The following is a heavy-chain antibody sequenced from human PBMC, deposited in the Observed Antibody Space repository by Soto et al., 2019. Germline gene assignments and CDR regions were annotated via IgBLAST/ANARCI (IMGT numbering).Heavy chain of an antibody. J-gene: IGHJ6*02. V-gene: IGHV3-7*04. CDR2: IKQDGSEK. CDR3: ARAEYSSGWDYYYGMDV. Sequence: GGSLRLSCAASGFTFSSYWMSWVRQAPGKGLEWVANIKQDGSEKYYVDSVKGRFTISRDNAKNSLYLQMNSLRAEDTAVYYCARAEYSSGWDYYYGMDVWGQGTTVTVSS. D-gene: IGHD6-19*01. CDR1: GFTFSSYW.